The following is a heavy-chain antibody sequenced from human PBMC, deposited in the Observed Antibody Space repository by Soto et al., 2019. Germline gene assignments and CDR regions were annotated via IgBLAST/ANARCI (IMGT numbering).Heavy chain of an antibody. Sequence: GASVKVSCKASGFTFTSSAVQWVRQARGQRLEWIGWIVVGSGNTNYAQKFQERVTITRDMSTSTAYMELSSLRSEDTAVYYCAADPFYGEYRHYYYGMDVWGQGTTVTVSS. J-gene: IGHJ6*02. V-gene: IGHV1-58*01. CDR3: AADPFYGEYRHYYYGMDV. D-gene: IGHD4-17*01. CDR1: GFTFTSSA. CDR2: IVVGSGNT.